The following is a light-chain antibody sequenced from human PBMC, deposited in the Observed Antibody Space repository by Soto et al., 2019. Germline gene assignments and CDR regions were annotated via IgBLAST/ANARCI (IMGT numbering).Light chain of an antibody. CDR3: QQLNSYLFT. Sequence: DIQMTQSPSTLSASVGDRVTITCRASQSISSWLAWYQQKPGKAPKLLISGASSLQSGVPSRFSGSGSGTEFTLTISSLQPDDFATYYCQQLNSYLFTFGQGARLEI. J-gene: IGKJ5*01. V-gene: IGKV1-5*01. CDR2: GAS. CDR1: QSISSW.